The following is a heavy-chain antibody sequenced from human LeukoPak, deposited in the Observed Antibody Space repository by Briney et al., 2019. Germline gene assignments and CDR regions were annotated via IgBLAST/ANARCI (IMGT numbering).Heavy chain of an antibody. V-gene: IGHV3-74*01. J-gene: IGHJ5*02. CDR1: GIAFSNHW. CDR3: ARDRPHNWFDP. CDR2: INNDGSYA. Sequence: GGSLRLSCAASGIAFSNHWMHWVRQAPGKGLEWVSWINNDGSYAVYADSVRARFTISRDNAKNTLYLQMNSLKPEDTAVYYCARDRPHNWFDPWGQGTLVTVSS.